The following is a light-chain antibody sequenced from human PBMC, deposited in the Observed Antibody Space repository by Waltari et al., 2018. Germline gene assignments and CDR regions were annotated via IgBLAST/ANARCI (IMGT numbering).Light chain of an antibody. CDR3: GSWDATVRVGV. V-gene: IGLV1-51*01. Sequence: QSVLTQPPSVSAAAGQKVTISCSGSSSPIGSNYVSWYQHLPGTVPKLLIYDTRERPSGIPDRFSGSKAGTSAALESTGLQAEDEADYYCGSWDATVRVGVFGGGTRLTVL. CDR1: SSPIGSNY. J-gene: IGLJ2*01. CDR2: DTR.